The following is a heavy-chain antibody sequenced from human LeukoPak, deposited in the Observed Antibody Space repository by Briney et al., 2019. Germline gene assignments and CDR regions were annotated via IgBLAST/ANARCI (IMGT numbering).Heavy chain of an antibody. J-gene: IGHJ6*02. CDR2: IVVGSGNT. CDR3: AADHPFYGSGSYYKDYGMDV. D-gene: IGHD3-10*01. V-gene: IGHV1-58*02. Sequence: GASVKVSCKASGFTFTSSAMQWVRQARGQRLEWIGWIVVGSGNTNYAQKFQERVTITRDKSTSTAYMELSSLRSEDTAVYYCAADHPFYGSGSYYKDYGMDVWGQGTTVTVSS. CDR1: GFTFTSSA.